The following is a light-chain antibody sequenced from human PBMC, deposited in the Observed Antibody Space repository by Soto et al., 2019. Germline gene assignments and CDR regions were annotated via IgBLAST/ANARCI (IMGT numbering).Light chain of an antibody. Sequence: EIVLTQSPATLSLYPGERATLSCRASQSVNSYLAWYQQKPGQAPRLLIYDAANKATGIPARFSGSGSGTDFTLTISGRDPEDFAVYCCQQRSDWPITFGQGTRLDIK. J-gene: IGKJ5*01. CDR2: DAA. CDR1: QSVNSY. V-gene: IGKV3-11*01. CDR3: QQRSDWPIT.